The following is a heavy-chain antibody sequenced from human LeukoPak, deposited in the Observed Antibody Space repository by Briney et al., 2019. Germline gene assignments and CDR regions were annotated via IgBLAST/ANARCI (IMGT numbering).Heavy chain of an antibody. Sequence: SETLSLTCTVSGGSISSYYWSWIREPPGKGLEWIGDIYYSGSTNYNPSLKSRVTISVDTSKNQFSLKLSSVTTADTAVYSCVRRAYYYYDMDVWGQGTTVTVSS. CDR1: GGSISSYY. J-gene: IGHJ6*02. CDR2: IYYSGST. CDR3: VRRAYYYYDMDV. V-gene: IGHV4-59*01.